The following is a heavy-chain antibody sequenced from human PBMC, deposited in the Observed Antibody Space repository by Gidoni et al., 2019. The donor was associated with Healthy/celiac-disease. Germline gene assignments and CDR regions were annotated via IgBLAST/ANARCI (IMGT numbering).Heavy chain of an antibody. CDR3: ARHSGYSSGWSTFDY. Sequence: EVQLVQSGAEVKKPGESRKSSSKGSGYSFTSYWMGWVRQMPGKGLEWMGIIYPGDSDTGDSPSFQGQVTIAADKAISTAYLQWSSLKASDTAMYCCARHSGYSSGWSTFDYWGQGTLVTVSS. V-gene: IGHV5-51*01. J-gene: IGHJ4*02. CDR2: IYPGDSDT. D-gene: IGHD6-19*01. CDR1: GYSFTSYW.